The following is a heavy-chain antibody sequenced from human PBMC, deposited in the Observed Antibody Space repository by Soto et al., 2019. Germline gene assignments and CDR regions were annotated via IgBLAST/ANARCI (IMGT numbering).Heavy chain of an antibody. CDR2: INLDGSEK. CDR3: ARDGSTSWYSYDYHGMDV. Sequence: EVQLVESGGGLVQPGGSLRLSCAASGFTFRTYWLSWVRQVPGKGLEWVANINLDGSEKNYVDSVEGRFTISRDNARNSVYLQISRLRAEDTAMYYCARDGSTSWYSYDYHGMDVWGQGTTVTVSS. CDR1: GFTFRTYW. J-gene: IGHJ6*02. D-gene: IGHD5-18*01. V-gene: IGHV3-7*05.